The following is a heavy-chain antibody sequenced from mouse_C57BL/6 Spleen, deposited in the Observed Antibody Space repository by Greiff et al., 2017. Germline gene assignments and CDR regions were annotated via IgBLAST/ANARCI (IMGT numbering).Heavy chain of an antibody. D-gene: IGHD2-5*01. CDR1: GYSFTDYN. CDR2: INPNYGNT. V-gene: IGHV1-39*01. CDR3: ARGGAYYSNYLDY. J-gene: IGHJ2*01. Sequence: EVQLQQSGPELVKPGASVKISCKASGYSFTDYNMNWVKQSNGKSLEWIGVINPNYGNTSYNQKVKGKATLTVDPSSSTAYMELHSLTSEDPAVYYCARGGAYYSNYLDYWGQGTTLTVSS.